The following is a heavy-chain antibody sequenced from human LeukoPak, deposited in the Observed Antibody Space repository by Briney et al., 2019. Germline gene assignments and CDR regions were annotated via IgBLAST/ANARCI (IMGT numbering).Heavy chain of an antibody. Sequence: SETLSLTCAVSGYSISSGYYWGWIRQPPGKGLEWIGSIYHSGSTYYNPSLKSRVTISVDTSKNQFSLKLSSVTAADTAVYYCARRYYGHFDDWGQGTLVTVSS. CDR3: ARRYYGHFDD. J-gene: IGHJ4*02. CDR2: IYHSGST. V-gene: IGHV4-38-2*01. D-gene: IGHD2/OR15-2a*01. CDR1: GYSISSGYY.